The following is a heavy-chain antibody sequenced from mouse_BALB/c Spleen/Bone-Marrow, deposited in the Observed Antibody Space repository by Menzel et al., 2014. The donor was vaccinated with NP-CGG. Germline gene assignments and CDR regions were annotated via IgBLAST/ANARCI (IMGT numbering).Heavy chain of an antibody. CDR1: GYAFTNHL. CDR3: ARRLKDS. D-gene: IGHD6-1*01. J-gene: IGHJ2*01. V-gene: IGHV1-54*01. Sequence: QVQLKESGGELVRPGTSVRVSCRASGYAFTNHLIEWVKQRPGQGLEWIGVINPGGGDIILNEKFKGKATLTADKSSSAASMQLNSLTSDDSALYFCARRLKDSWGQGTPLTLSS. CDR2: INPGGGDI.